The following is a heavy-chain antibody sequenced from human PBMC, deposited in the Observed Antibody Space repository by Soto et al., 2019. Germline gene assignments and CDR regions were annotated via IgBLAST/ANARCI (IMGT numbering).Heavy chain of an antibody. Sequence: GGSLRLSCAASGFSFSKYSMYWVRQAPGKGPIWMSRINIDGSDRMYADSVRGRFTTSRDNAMNTLYLQMNSLRPEDTAVYYCARGGGGLDVWGPGTTVTVSS. CDR1: GFSFSKYS. CDR2: INIDGSDR. D-gene: IGHD3-10*01. CDR3: ARGGGGLDV. J-gene: IGHJ6*02. V-gene: IGHV3-74*03.